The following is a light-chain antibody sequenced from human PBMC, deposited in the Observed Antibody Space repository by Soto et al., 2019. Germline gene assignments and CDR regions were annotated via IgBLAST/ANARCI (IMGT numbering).Light chain of an antibody. J-gene: IGKJ1*01. Sequence: AIQMTQSPSSLSASVGDRVTITCRASQGIRNDLGWYQQKPGKAPKLLIYAASSLQSGVPSRFSGSGYGRDFTLTISSLQPEDFSTNYYLQDYNYPCTFGHGTKVEIK. CDR2: AAS. V-gene: IGKV1-6*01. CDR3: LQDYNYPCT. CDR1: QGIRND.